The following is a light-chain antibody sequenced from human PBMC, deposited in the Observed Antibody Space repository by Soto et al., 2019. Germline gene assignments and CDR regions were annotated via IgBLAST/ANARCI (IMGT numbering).Light chain of an antibody. CDR3: QSYDGSQSAL. CDR1: STNIGAGYD. V-gene: IGLV1-40*01. Sequence: QSVLTQPPSVSGAPGQRDTISCTGSSTNIGAGYDVHWYQQHPGTAPKLLTYGISNRPSGVPDRFSGSKSGTSASLAITGLQAEDEADYYCQSYDGSQSALFGGGTKVTVL. J-gene: IGLJ3*02. CDR2: GIS.